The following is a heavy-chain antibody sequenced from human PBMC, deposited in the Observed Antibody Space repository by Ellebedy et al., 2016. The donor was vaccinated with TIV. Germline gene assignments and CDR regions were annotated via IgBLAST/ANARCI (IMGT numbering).Heavy chain of an antibody. D-gene: IGHD1-26*01. J-gene: IGHJ6*03. V-gene: IGHV3-30-3*01. CDR3: ARESSGSYFYYYYYYMDV. CDR1: GFTFSSYA. CDR2: ISYDGSNK. Sequence: GGSLRLSXAASGFTFSSYAMHWVHQAPGKGLEWVAVISYDGSNKYYADSVKGRFTISRDNSKNTLYLQMNSLRAEDTAVYYCARESSGSYFYYYYYYMDVWGKGTTVTVSS.